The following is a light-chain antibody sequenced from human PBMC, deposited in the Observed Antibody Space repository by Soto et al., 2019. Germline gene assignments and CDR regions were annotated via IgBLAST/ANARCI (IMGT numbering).Light chain of an antibody. CDR2: DDN. J-gene: IGLJ1*01. CDR1: SSNIGGNS. CDR3: GSWDSRLSAYV. V-gene: IGLV1-51*01. Sequence: QSVLTQPPSVSAAPGQKVSISCSGSSSNIGGNSVSWYQQLPGTAPKLLIYDDNKRPSGIPDRFSGSTSGTSATLAITGFQTGDEAAYYCGSWDSRLSAYVFGTGTKVTVL.